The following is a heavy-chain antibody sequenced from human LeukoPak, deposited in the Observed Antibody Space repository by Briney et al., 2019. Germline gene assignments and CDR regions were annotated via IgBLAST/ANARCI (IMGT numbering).Heavy chain of an antibody. Sequence: SETLSLTCTVSGGSISSYYWSWIRQPPGKGLEWIGYIYYSGSTNYNPSLKSRVTISVDTSKNQFSLKLSSVTAADTAVYYCARTPGYYDFWSGYSIDIWFDPWGQGTLVTVSS. J-gene: IGHJ5*02. CDR1: GGSISSYY. D-gene: IGHD3-3*01. V-gene: IGHV4-59*01. CDR3: ARTPGYYDFWSGYSIDIWFDP. CDR2: IYYSGST.